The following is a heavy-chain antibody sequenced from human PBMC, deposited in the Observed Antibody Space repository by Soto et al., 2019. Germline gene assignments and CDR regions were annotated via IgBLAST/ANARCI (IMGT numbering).Heavy chain of an antibody. V-gene: IGHV3-30*18. CDR1: GFTFSSYG. CDR2: ISYDGSNK. J-gene: IGHJ4*02. D-gene: IGHD2-15*01. Sequence: GGSLRLSCAASGFTFSSYGMHWVRQAPGKGLEWVAVISYDGSNKYYADSVKGRFTISRDTSKNTLYLQMNSLRAEDTAVYYSAKEWAATFYFDYWGQGPLVTVSS. CDR3: AKEWAATFYFDY.